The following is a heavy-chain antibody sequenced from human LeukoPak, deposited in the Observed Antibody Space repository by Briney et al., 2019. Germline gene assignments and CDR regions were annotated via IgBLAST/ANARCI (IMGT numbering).Heavy chain of an antibody. CDR2: IYYSGST. CDR1: GVSISSYY. CDR3: ARDKQSLGSQISGHDAFDI. D-gene: IGHD3-10*01. V-gene: IGHV4-59*01. J-gene: IGHJ3*02. Sequence: PSETLSLTCTVSGVSISSYYWSWIRQPPGKGLEWIGYIYYSGSTNYNPSLKSRVTISVDTSKNQFSLKLSSVTAADTAVYYCARDKQSLGSQISGHDAFDIWGQGTMVTVSS.